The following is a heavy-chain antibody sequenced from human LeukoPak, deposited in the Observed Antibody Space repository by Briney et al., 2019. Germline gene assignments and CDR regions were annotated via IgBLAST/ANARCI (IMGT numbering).Heavy chain of an antibody. J-gene: IGHJ4*02. CDR2: IYYSGST. D-gene: IGHD3-22*01. CDR3: ARENSYYDSSGYYYGSGYFDF. V-gene: IGHV4-61*10. CDR1: GGSISSGSYY. Sequence: PSQTLSLTCTVSGGSISSGSYYWSWIRQPAGKGLEWIGYIYYSGSTNYNPSLQSRVTISVDTSNNQFSLRLSSVTAADTAVYYCARENSYYDSSGYYYGSGYFDFWGQGTLVTVSS.